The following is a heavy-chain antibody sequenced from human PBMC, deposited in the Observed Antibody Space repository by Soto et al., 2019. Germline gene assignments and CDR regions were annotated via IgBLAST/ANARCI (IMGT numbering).Heavy chain of an antibody. D-gene: IGHD2-8*01. V-gene: IGHV3-23*01. CDR1: VFTFSSYA. J-gene: IGHJ5*02. CDR3: AKVIYCTNGVCGYNWFDP. CDR2: ISGSGGST. Sequence: GWSLRLSCASSVFTFSSYAMSWVRQAPGKGLEWVSAISGSGGSTYYADSVKGRFTISRDNSKNTLYLQMNSLRAEDTAVYYCAKVIYCTNGVCGYNWFDPWGQGTLVTVSS.